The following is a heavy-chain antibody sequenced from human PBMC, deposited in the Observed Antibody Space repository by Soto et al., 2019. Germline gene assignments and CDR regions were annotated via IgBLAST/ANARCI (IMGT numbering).Heavy chain of an antibody. CDR1: GFTFSSYG. CDR2: ISYDGSNK. Sequence: GGSLRLSCAASGFTFSSYGMHWVRQAPGKGLEWVAVISYDGSNKYYADSVKGRFTISRDNSKNTLYLQMNSLRAEDTAVYYCAKEQGQQHDYYYYGMDVWGQGTTVTVSS. V-gene: IGHV3-30*18. CDR3: AKEQGQQHDYYYYGMDV. J-gene: IGHJ6*02. D-gene: IGHD6-13*01.